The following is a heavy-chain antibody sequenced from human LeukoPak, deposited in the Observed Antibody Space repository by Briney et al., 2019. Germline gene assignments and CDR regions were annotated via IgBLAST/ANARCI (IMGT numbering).Heavy chain of an antibody. CDR1: GFTFSSYA. CDR3: AKTSWDIVVVPAAIYHYYYGMDV. D-gene: IGHD2-2*01. J-gene: IGHJ6*02. CDR2: ISGSGGST. Sequence: PGGSLRLSCAASGFTFSSYAMSWVRQAPGKGLEWVSAISGSGGSTYYADSVKGRFTISSDNSKNTLYLQMNSLRAEDTAVYYCAKTSWDIVVVPAAIYHYYYGMDVWGQGTTVTVSS. V-gene: IGHV3-23*01.